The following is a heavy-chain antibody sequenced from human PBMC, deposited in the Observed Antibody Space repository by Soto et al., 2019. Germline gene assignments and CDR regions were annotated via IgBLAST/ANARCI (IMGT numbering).Heavy chain of an antibody. CDR1: GCSFSSYG. Sequence: ASVKVSCKASGCSFSSYGISWVRRAPGQGLEWMGWISANNGHTNYAQNFQGRVTMTTDTSTSTAYMELRSLRSDDTAVYYCARGAYKMTFVGASLGYSDYWGQGALVTVSS. V-gene: IGHV1-18*01. CDR3: ARGAYKMTFVGASLGYSDY. J-gene: IGHJ4*02. D-gene: IGHD3-16*01. CDR2: ISANNGHT.